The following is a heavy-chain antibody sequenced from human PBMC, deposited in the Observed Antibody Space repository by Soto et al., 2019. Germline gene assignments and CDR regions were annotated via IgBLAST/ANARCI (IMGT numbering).Heavy chain of an antibody. V-gene: IGHV4-34*01. CDR3: ARERSFMRPTGWFEP. Sequence: TSETLSLTCAVYGGSFSGYYLSWSRQPPGKGLELIGEINHSGSTNYNPSLKSRVTISVDTSKNQFSLKLISVTAADTGTYYCARERSFMRPTGWFEPWGQGTQVTVSS. J-gene: IGHJ5*02. CDR1: GGSFSGYY. D-gene: IGHD6-19*01. CDR2: INHSGST.